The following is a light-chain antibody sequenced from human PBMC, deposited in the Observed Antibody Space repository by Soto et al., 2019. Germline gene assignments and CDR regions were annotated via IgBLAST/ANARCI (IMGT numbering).Light chain of an antibody. Sequence: DIQMTQSPSSLSASVGDRVTITCRASQSISSYLNWYQQKPGKAPKLLIYAASSLQCGVPSRFSGSGSGTAFTLTISSLQPEDFATYYCQQSYSTPPVTFGPGTKVDIK. J-gene: IGKJ3*01. CDR3: QQSYSTPPVT. CDR2: AAS. V-gene: IGKV1-39*01. CDR1: QSISSY.